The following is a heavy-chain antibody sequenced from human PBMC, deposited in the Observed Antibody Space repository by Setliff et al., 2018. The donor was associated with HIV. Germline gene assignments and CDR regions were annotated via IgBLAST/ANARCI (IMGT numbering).Heavy chain of an antibody. J-gene: IGHJ4*02. V-gene: IGHV3-7*03. CDR1: GFTFSSYG. CDR2: IKKDGSEK. Sequence: GGSLRLSCAASGFTFSSYGVHWVRQAPGKGLEWVANIKKDGSEKYYVDSVKGRFTISRDNAKNSLYLQMNSLRDEDTAVYYCARPYDSSGHIEGYWGQGTL. D-gene: IGHD3-22*01. CDR3: ARPYDSSGHIEGY.